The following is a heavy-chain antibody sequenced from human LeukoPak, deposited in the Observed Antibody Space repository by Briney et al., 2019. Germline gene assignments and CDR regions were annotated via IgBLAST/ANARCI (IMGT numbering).Heavy chain of an antibody. J-gene: IGHJ1*01. V-gene: IGHV4-59*01. CDR3: AGATKIYDFWSGYLAFQH. CDR2: IYYSGST. Sequence: PSETLSLTCAVYGGSFSGYYWSWIRQPPGKGLEWIGYIYYSGSTNYNPSLKSRVTISVDTSKNQFSLKLSSVTAADTAVYYCAGATKIYDFWSGYLAFQHWGQGTLVTVSS. D-gene: IGHD3-3*01. CDR1: GGSFSGYY.